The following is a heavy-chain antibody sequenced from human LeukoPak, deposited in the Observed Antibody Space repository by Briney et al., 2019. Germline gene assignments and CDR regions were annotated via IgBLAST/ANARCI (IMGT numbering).Heavy chain of an antibody. Sequence: PSQTLSLTCTVSGDSISSGRYCWSWIRQPAGKGLEWIGRIYTSGRIDYNPSLQSRLTISVDTSKNQFSLKLSSVTAADTAVYYCARGLWPLYYFDYWGQGTLVTVSS. CDR2: IYTSGRI. CDR3: ARGLWPLYYFDY. V-gene: IGHV4-61*02. J-gene: IGHJ4*02. CDR1: GDSISSGRYC.